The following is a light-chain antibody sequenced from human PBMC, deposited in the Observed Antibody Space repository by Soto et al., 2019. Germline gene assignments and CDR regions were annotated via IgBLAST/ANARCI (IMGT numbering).Light chain of an antibody. J-gene: IGKJ5*01. CDR1: QSLSGQ. CDR2: DAS. CDR3: QQYGSSPIT. Sequence: EIVLTQSPATLSLSPGERATLSCRASQSLSGQLAWYQQKPGQAPRLLIYDASSRATGIPDRLSGSGSGTDFTLTISRLEPEDFAVYYCQQYGSSPITFGQGTRLEIK. V-gene: IGKV3-20*01.